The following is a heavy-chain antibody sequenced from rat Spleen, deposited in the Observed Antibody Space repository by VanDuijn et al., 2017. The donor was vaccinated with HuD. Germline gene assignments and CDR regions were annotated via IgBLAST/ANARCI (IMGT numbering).Heavy chain of an antibody. D-gene: IGHD1-4*01. CDR2: ISTSGGST. CDR1: GFTFSNYD. J-gene: IGHJ2*01. V-gene: IGHV5-25*01. CDR3: AREAGIPFHYFDY. Sequence: EVKLVEFGGGLVQPGRSLKLSCAASGFTFSNYDMAWVRQAPTKGLEWVASISTSGGSTYYRDSVKGRFTVSRDNAKSTLYLQMDSLRSEDTATYYCAREAGIPFHYFDYWGQGVMVTVSS.